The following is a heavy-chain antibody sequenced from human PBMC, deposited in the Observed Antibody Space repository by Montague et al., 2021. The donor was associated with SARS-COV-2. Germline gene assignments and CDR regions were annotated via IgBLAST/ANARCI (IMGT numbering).Heavy chain of an antibody. CDR2: TFYRSKWYN. V-gene: IGHV6-1*01. D-gene: IGHD6-13*01. CDR1: GDSVSSNTAA. J-gene: IGHJ3*02. CDR3: ARDSRNWYGPIGFDI. Sequence: CAISGDSVSSNTAAWNWIRQSPSRGLVWLGRTFYRSKWYNEFAESVKSRISINADTSKNEVSLQLKYVTPEDAAMYYCARDSRNWYGPIGFDIWGQGTVVTVS.